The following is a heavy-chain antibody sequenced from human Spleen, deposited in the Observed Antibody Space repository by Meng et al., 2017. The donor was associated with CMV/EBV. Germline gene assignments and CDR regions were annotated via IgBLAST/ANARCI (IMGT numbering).Heavy chain of an antibody. CDR3: ARDYSAVTYYYDSSGGCDD. D-gene: IGHD3-22*01. V-gene: IGHV3-21*01. CDR2: ISSSSSYI. CDR1: GFTFSSYS. J-gene: IGHJ4*02. Sequence: EVQLVESGGGLVKPGGSLRLSCAASGFTFSSYSMNWVRQAPGKGLEWVSSISSSSSYIYYADSVKGRFTISRDNAKNSLYLQMNSLRAEDTAVYYCARDYSAVTYYYDSSGGCDDWDQGPLGTVDS.